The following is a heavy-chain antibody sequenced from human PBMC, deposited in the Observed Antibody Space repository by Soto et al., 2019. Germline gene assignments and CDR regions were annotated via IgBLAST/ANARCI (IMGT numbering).Heavy chain of an antibody. Sequence: HEHLVQSGAEVKRPGASLKVSCKASGYSFTGYYIHWVRQAPGQGLQWMGWINPDSGALNYAQNFQGRVTLTSDTSISTASMALTSLTSDDAAVYYCARGEYGTGGYPFPYFDYSGQGTLVIGAS. CDR2: INPDSGAL. J-gene: IGHJ4*02. CDR3: ARGEYGTGGYPFPYFDY. CDR1: GYSFTGYY. D-gene: IGHD2-8*02. V-gene: IGHV1-2*02.